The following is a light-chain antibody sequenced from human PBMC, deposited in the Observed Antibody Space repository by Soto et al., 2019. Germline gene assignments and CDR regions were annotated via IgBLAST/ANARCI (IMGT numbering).Light chain of an antibody. Sequence: EIVLTQSPGTLPLSPGERATLSCRASQSVSNNYLAWYQQKPGQAPRLLIYAASTLQSGVPSRFSGSGSGTDFTLTISSLQPEDVATYYCQKYNSAPFGPGTKVDIK. V-gene: IGKV3-20*01. CDR2: AAS. CDR3: QKYNSAP. CDR1: QSVSNNY. J-gene: IGKJ3*01.